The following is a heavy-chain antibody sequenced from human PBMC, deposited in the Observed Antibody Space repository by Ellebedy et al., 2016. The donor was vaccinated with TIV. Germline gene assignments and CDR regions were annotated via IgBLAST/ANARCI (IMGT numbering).Heavy chain of an antibody. CDR1: GASSNSYS. J-gene: IGHJ4*02. V-gene: IGHV4-59*13. D-gene: IGHD2-2*01. Sequence: SETLSLXXPVSGASSNSYSWTWIRQPPGKGLEWVGHLTHTGRTNYNPSLQSRVAISLDSSKTQFSLELNSVTAADTAVYFCARSCSPSCWECLEYWGQGVLVTVSS. CDR3: ARSCSPSCWECLEY. CDR2: LTHTGRT.